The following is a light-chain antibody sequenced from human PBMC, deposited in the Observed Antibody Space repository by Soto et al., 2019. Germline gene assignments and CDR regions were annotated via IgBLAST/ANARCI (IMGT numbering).Light chain of an antibody. CDR2: EVT. J-gene: IGLJ1*01. CDR3: IAGNNNRL. Sequence: QSALTQPPSASGSPGQSVTISCTGISGDVGDSNYVSWYQQHPGKAPKLMIYEVTKRPSGVPDRFSGSKSGNTASLTVSGLQAEDEADYYCIAGNNNRLFGTGTKLTVL. V-gene: IGLV2-8*01. CDR1: SGDVGDSNY.